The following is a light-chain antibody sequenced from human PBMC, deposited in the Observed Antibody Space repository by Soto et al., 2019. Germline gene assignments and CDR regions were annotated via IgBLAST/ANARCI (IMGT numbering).Light chain of an antibody. CDR1: QSVSSTS. J-gene: IGKJ1*01. CDR2: DTS. V-gene: IGKV3-20*01. CDR3: QQCGSSPRE. Sequence: EIVLTQSPGTLSLSPGEGATLSCRASQSVSSTSLAWYQQKPGQAPRLLIYDTSNRATGIPDRFSGSGSGTDFTLTISRLEPEDFAVYYCQQCGSSPREFGQGTKVDIK.